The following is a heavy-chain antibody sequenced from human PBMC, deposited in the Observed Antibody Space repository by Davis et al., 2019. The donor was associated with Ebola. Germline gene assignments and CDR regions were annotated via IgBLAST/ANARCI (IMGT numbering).Heavy chain of an antibody. J-gene: IGHJ4*02. D-gene: IGHD6-19*01. Sequence: ASVKVSCKASGYTFTSYYMHWVRQAPGQGLEWMGIINPSGGGTSYAQKFQGRVTMTRDKSTSTAYMELSSLRSEDTAVYYCARADSSGWYIRFDYWGQGTLVTVSS. CDR2: INPSGGGT. CDR1: GYTFTSYY. CDR3: ARADSSGWYIRFDY. V-gene: IGHV1-46*01.